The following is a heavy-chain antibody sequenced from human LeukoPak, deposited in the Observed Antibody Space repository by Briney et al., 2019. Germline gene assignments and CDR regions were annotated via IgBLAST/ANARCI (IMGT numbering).Heavy chain of an antibody. CDR2: IYYSGST. J-gene: IGHJ4*02. V-gene: IGHV4-59*01. Sequence: SETLSLTCTVSGGSISSYYWSWLRQPPGKGLEWIGYIYYSGSTNYNPSLKSRVTISVDTSKNQFSLKLSSVTAADTAVYYCARAPADYYDSSGYYYDYWGQGTLVTVSS. CDR1: GGSISSYY. CDR3: ARAPADYYDSSGYYYDY. D-gene: IGHD3-22*01.